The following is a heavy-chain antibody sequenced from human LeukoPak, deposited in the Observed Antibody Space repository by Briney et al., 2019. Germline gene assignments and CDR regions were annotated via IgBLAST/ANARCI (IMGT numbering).Heavy chain of an antibody. CDR2: VWSDGNGK. D-gene: IGHD3-9*01. J-gene: IGHJ4*02. V-gene: IGHV3-33*06. Sequence: TGGSLRLSCAASGFTFSTYGMHWVRQAPGKGLEWVALVWSDGNGKFYADSVKGRFTISRDNSKNTVYLQMNSLRAEDTAVYYCAKGFNVLTGYDYWGRGTLVTVSS. CDR3: AKGFNVLTGYDY. CDR1: GFTFSTYG.